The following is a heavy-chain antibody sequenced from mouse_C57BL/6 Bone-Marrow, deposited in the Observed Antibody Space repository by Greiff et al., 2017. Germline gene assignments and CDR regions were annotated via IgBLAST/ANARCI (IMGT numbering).Heavy chain of an antibody. Sequence: VQLQESGAELVRPGASVTLSCKASGYTFTDYEMHWVKQTPVHGLEWIGAIDPATGGTAYNQKFKGKAILTADKSSSTAYMELRSLTSEDSAVYYCTRNWALYYAMDYWGQGTSVTVSS. CDR1: GYTFTDYE. J-gene: IGHJ4*01. CDR3: TRNWALYYAMDY. V-gene: IGHV1-15*01. CDR2: IDPATGGT. D-gene: IGHD4-1*01.